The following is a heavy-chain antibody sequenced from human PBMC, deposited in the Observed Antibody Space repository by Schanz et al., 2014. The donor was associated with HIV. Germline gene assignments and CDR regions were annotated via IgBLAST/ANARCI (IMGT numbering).Heavy chain of an antibody. CDR3: VRAPSDFWMAYFDD. CDR2: IWYDGSNK. Sequence: QVQLVESGGGVVQPGRSLRLSCAASGFTFSSYGMHWVRQAPGKGLEWVAVIWYDGSNKYYADSVKGRFTTSRDNSKNTLYLQMNSLRAEDTAVYYCVRAPSDFWMAYFDDWGQGTLVTVSS. D-gene: IGHD3-3*01. CDR1: GFTFSSYG. V-gene: IGHV3-33*01. J-gene: IGHJ4*02.